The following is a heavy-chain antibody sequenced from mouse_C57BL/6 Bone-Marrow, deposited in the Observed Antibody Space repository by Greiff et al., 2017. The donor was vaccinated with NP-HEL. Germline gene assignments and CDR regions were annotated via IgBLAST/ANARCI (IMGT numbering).Heavy chain of an antibody. Sequence: EVHLVESGEGLVKPGGSLKLSCAASGFTFSSYAMSWVRQTPEKRLEWVAYISSGGDYIYYADTVKGRFTISRDNARNTLYLQMSSLKSEDTAMYYCTRDNWAFYAMDYWGQGTSVTVSS. CDR1: GFTFSSYA. D-gene: IGHD4-1*01. CDR2: ISSGGDYI. CDR3: TRDNWAFYAMDY. J-gene: IGHJ4*01. V-gene: IGHV5-9-1*02.